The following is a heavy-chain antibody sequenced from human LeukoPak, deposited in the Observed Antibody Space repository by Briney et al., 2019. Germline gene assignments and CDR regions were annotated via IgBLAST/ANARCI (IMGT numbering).Heavy chain of an antibody. CDR1: GGSISSGGYY. J-gene: IGHJ4*02. V-gene: IGHV4-30-2*01. D-gene: IGHD3-10*01. CDR2: IYHSGST. CDR3: ARAQSMGSGPEIDY. Sequence: RASETLSLTCTVSGGSISSGGYYWSWIRQHPGKGLEWIGYIYHSGSTYYNPSLKSRVTISVDRSKNQFSLKLSSVTAADTAVYYCARAQSMGSGPEIDYWGQGTLVTVSS.